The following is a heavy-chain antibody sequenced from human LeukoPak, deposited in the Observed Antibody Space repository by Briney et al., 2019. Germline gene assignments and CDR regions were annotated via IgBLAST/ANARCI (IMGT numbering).Heavy chain of an antibody. J-gene: IGHJ4*02. CDR2: ISSSSGTI. V-gene: IGHV3-48*01. CDR1: GFTFSSYS. CDR3: ARQTGSVVGATTLDY. Sequence: GGSLRLSCAASGFTFSSYSMNWVRQAPGKGLEWLSYISSSSGTIYYADSVKGRFTIFRDNAKNSLYLQMNSLRAEVTAVYYCARQTGSVVGATTLDYWGQGTLVTVSS. D-gene: IGHD1-26*01.